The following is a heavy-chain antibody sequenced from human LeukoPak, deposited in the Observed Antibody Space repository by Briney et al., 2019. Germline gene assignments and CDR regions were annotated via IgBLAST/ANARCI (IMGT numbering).Heavy chain of an antibody. CDR1: GFTFSSYA. Sequence: GGSLILSCAASGFTFSSYAMSWVRQAPGKGLEWASAISGSGGSTYYADSVKGRFTISRDNSKNTLYLQMNSLRAEDTAVYYCAKGRVTIFGVVPLDYYYMDVWGKGTTVTVSS. D-gene: IGHD3-3*01. J-gene: IGHJ6*03. CDR3: AKGRVTIFGVVPLDYYYMDV. CDR2: ISGSGGST. V-gene: IGHV3-23*01.